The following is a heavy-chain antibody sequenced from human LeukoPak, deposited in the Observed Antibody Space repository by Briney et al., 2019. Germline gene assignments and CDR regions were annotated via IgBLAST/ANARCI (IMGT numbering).Heavy chain of an antibody. Sequence: GGSLRLSCAASGFTFSSYAMSWVRQVPGKGLEWVSAISSSTGSTYYADSVKGRFTISRDNSKNTLYLQMNSLRAEDTAVYYCAKLGRETVILKADYFDKWGQGTLVTVSS. J-gene: IGHJ4*02. D-gene: IGHD3-16*01. CDR2: ISSSTGST. CDR1: GFTFSSYA. V-gene: IGHV3-23*01. CDR3: AKLGRETVILKADYFDK.